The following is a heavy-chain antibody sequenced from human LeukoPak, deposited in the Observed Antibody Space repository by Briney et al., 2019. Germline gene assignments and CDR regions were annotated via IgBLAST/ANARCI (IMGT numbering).Heavy chain of an antibody. Sequence: PSETLSLTCAVYGGSFSGYYWSWIRQPPGKGLEWIGEINHSGSTNYNPSLKSRVTISVDTSKNQFSLKLSSVTAADTAVYYCARGRYYDYVWGSYRPSFFDYWGQGTLVTVSS. J-gene: IGHJ4*02. CDR1: GGSFSGYY. CDR3: ARGRYYDYVWGSYRPSFFDY. CDR2: INHSGST. D-gene: IGHD3-16*02. V-gene: IGHV4-34*01.